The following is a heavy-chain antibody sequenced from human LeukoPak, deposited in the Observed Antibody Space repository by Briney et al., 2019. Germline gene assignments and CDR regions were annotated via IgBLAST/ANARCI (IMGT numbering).Heavy chain of an antibody. CDR1: GGSFSGYY. Sequence: SETLSLTCAVYGGSFSGYYWSWIRQPPGKGLEWIGEINHSGSTNYNPSLKSRVTISVDTPKNQFSLKLSSVTAADTAVYYCARGSDLRTTGQTYYFNYWGQGTLVTVSS. CDR2: INHSGST. J-gene: IGHJ4*02. CDR3: ARGSDLRTTGQTYYFNY. D-gene: IGHD1/OR15-1a*01. V-gene: IGHV4-34*01.